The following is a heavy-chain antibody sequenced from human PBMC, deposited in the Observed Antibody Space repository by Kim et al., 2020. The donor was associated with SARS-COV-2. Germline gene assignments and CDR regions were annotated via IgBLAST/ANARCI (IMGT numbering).Heavy chain of an antibody. V-gene: IGHV3-23*01. J-gene: IGHJ6*02. D-gene: IGHD3-10*01. CDR3: AKGYYYGSGSYYNLYGMDV. CDR2: ISGSGGST. Sequence: GGSLRLSCAASGFTFSSYAMSWVRQAPGKGLEWVSAISGSGGSTYYADSVKGRFTISRDNSKNTLYLQMNSLRAEDTAVYYCAKGYYYGSGSYYNLYGMDVWGQGTTVTVSS. CDR1: GFTFSSYA.